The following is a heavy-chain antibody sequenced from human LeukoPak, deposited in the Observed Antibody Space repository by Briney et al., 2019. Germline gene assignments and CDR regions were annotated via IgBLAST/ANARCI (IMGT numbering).Heavy chain of an antibody. CDR1: GFTLSSYS. CDR2: ISGNSAYI. V-gene: IGHV3-21*01. J-gene: IGHJ4*02. Sequence: PGGSLRLSCAASGFTLSSYSMNWVRQAPGKGLEWVSFISGNSAYIYYADSVKGRFTISRDNAKNSLYLQMNSLRAEDTAVYYCARGEYGSGSYHIDYWGQGTLVTVSS. CDR3: ARGEYGSGSYHIDY. D-gene: IGHD3-10*01.